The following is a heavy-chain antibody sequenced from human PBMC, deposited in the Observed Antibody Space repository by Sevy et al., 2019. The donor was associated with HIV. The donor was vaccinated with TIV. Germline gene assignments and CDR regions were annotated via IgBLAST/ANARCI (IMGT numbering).Heavy chain of an antibody. J-gene: IGHJ4*02. CDR1: GFTFSSYA. V-gene: IGHV3-33*01. D-gene: IGHD3-22*01. Sequence: GGSLRLSCAAAGFTFSSYAMHWVRQAPGKGLEWVAIIWSDGAYKYHGDSVKGRFTISRDNSKNTLYLQMNNLRVEDTAGYYCARGGYYYDNAAYYALDSWGQGTLVTVSS. CDR3: ARGGYYYDNAAYYALDS. CDR2: IWSDGAYK.